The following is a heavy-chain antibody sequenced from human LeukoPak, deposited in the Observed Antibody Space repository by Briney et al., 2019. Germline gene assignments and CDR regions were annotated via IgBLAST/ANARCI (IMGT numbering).Heavy chain of an antibody. J-gene: IGHJ2*01. CDR2: IYSGTNT. CDR3: AKDPRDPLTGFIWYFDL. V-gene: IGHV3-66*01. Sequence: GGSLRLSCAASGFTVSGNYMSWVRQAPGKGLEWVSVIYSGTNTYYADSVKGRFTISRDNSKNTLYLQMNSLRAEDTAVYYCAKDPRDPLTGFIWYFDLWGRGTLVTVSS. CDR1: GFTVSGNY. D-gene: IGHD3-9*01.